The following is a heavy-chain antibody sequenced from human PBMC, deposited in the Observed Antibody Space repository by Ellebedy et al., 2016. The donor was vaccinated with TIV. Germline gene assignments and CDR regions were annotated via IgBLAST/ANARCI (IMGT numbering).Heavy chain of an antibody. CDR1: GGSFSGYY. CDR3: AREDNSGSPLNDAFDI. D-gene: IGHD6-19*01. J-gene: IGHJ3*02. Sequence: SETLSLTCAVYGGSFSGYYWSWIRQPPGKGLEWIGEINHSGSTNYNPSLKSRVTISVDTSKNQFSLNLSSVTAADTAVYYCAREDNSGSPLNDAFDIWGQGTMVTVSS. CDR2: INHSGST. V-gene: IGHV4-34*01.